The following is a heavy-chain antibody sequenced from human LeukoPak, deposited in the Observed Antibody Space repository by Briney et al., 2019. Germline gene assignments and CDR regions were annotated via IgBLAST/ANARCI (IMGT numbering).Heavy chain of an antibody. D-gene: IGHD3-22*01. CDR1: GFTFSSYG. Sequence: GGSLRLSCAASGFTFSSYGMHWVRQAPGKGLEWVAVISYDGSNKYYADSVKGRFTISRDNAKNTLNLQMNSLGAEDTAVYYCARDLGQYYDTSDNWFDPWGQGTLVTVSS. J-gene: IGHJ5*02. CDR2: ISYDGSNK. CDR3: ARDLGQYYDTSDNWFDP. V-gene: IGHV3-30*03.